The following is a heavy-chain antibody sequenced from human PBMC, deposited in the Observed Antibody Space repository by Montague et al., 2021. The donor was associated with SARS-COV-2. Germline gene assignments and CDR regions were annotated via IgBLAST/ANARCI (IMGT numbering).Heavy chain of an antibody. CDR3: ARDSRTDFDWLFPDSGSYYYYLDV. V-gene: IGHV4-59*01. D-gene: IGHD3-9*01. CDR2: IYYSGCT. J-gene: IGHJ6*03. Sequence: SETLSLTCTVSGGSISSYYWIWIRQPPGKGLEWIGYIYYSGCTNYNPSLKSRVPISVDTSKTQFSLTLSSVTAADAAVYYCARDSRTDFDWLFPDSGSYYYYLDVWGKGTPVTVSS. CDR1: GGSISSYY.